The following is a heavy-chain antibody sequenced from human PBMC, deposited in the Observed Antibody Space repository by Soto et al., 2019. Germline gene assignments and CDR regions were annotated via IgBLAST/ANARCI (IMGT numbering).Heavy chain of an antibody. Sequence: TLSLTCTVSGGSINSGDYYWSWIRQPPGKGLEWIGYIYYSGSTYYNPPLRSRVTISIDTSKNHFFLNLSSVTAADTAVYFCARIGLTTALLWGQGTLVTVSS. V-gene: IGHV4-30-4*01. CDR2: IYYSGST. CDR3: ARIGLTTALL. D-gene: IGHD4-17*01. CDR1: GGSINSGDYY. J-gene: IGHJ4*02.